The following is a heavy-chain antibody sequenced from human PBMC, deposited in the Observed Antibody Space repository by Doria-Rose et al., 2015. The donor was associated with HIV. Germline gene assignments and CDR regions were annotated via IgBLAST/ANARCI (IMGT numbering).Heavy chain of an antibody. J-gene: IGHJ3*02. D-gene: IGHD5-18*01. CDR3: TTDRYSFGPRALMRAFDI. CDR2: IKSKTDGGTT. Sequence: VQLVQSGGGLVKPGGSLRLSCAASGFTFSNAWMSWVRQPPGKGLEWVGRIKSKTDGGTTDYATPVNGRLTISRDDSKNTLYLQMNSLKSEDTAVYYCTTDRYSFGPRALMRAFDIWGQGTMATVSS. V-gene: IGHV3-15*01. CDR1: GFTFSNAW.